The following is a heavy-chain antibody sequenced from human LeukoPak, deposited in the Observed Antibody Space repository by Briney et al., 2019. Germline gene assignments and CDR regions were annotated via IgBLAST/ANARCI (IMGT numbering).Heavy chain of an antibody. CDR3: ARGDSSGYCDY. CDR2: IYPGDSDT. V-gene: IGHV5-51*01. D-gene: IGHD3-22*01. J-gene: IGHJ4*02. CDR1: GYSFTSYW. Sequence: GESLKISCKGFGYSFTSYWVGWMRQMPGKGLEWMGIIYPGDSDTRYSPSFEGQVTFSADKSISTAYLQWSSLKASDTAMYYCARGDSSGYCDYWGQGTLVTVSS.